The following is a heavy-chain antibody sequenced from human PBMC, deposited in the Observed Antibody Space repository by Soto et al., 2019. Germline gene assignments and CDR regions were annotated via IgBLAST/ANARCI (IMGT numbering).Heavy chain of an antibody. CDR1: GFTFSDYY. Sequence: QVQLVESGGGLVKPGGSLRLSCAASGFTFSDYYMSWIRQAPGKGLEWVSYISSTASTMYYADSVKGRFTISRDNAKNSLYLQLNSLSAEDTAVYYCARGTQKRYCTGGSCYTVDYWGQGTLVTVSS. V-gene: IGHV3-11*01. J-gene: IGHJ4*02. CDR3: ARGTQKRYCTGGSCYTVDY. CDR2: ISSTASTM. D-gene: IGHD2-15*01.